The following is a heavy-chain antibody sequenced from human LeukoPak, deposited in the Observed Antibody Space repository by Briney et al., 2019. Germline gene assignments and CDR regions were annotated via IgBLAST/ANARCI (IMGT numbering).Heavy chain of an antibody. V-gene: IGHV3-23*01. CDR2: ISGSGGST. Sequence: QTGGSLRLSCAASGFTFSGYVMSWVRQAPGKGLEWVSAISGSGGSTYYADSVKGRFTISRDNSKNTLYLQMNSLRAEDTAVYYCAKDRGIWQQLPTGDDYWGQGTLVTVSS. J-gene: IGHJ4*02. CDR1: GFTFSGYV. CDR3: AKDRGIWQQLPTGDDY. D-gene: IGHD6-13*01.